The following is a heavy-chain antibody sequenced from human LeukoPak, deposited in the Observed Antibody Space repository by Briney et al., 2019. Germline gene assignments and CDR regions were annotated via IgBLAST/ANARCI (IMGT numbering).Heavy chain of an antibody. CDR2: ISSSGST. Sequence: SETLSLTCTVSGDSISSGDYYWSWIRQPAGKGLEWIGRISSSGSTNYNPSLKSRVTISVDTSKNQFSLKLSSVTAADTAVYYCARISPVVVTPRRVWFDPWGQGTLVTVSS. V-gene: IGHV4-61*02. CDR1: GDSISSGDYY. J-gene: IGHJ5*02. CDR3: ARISPVVVTPRRVWFDP. D-gene: IGHD4-23*01.